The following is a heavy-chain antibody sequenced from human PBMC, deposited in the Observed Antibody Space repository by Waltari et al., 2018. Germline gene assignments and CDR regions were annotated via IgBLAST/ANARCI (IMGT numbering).Heavy chain of an antibody. CDR2: SYSSGNT. V-gene: IGHV4-4*07. CDR3: ARDKMLLRTMDV. Sequence: QVRLQESGPGLVKPSETLSLICTVSGASVSSDYWSWIRQPAGKGLEWIGRSYSSGNTNYSPSLRGRLTISVDTSKNQVSLRLTSVTAADSAVYYCARDKMLLRTMDVWGQGTTVVVSS. J-gene: IGHJ6*02. D-gene: IGHD2-8*01. CDR1: GASVSSDY.